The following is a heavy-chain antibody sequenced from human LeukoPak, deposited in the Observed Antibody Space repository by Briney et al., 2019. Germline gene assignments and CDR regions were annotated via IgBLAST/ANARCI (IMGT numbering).Heavy chain of an antibody. J-gene: IGHJ6*02. D-gene: IGHD4-11*01. CDR1: GGSFSGYY. CDR2: INHSGST. Sequence: PSETLSLTCAVYGGSFSGYYWSWIRQPPGKGLEWIGEINHSGSTNYNPSLKSRVTISVDTSKNQFSLKLGSVTAADTAVYYCARATVTTSYYYYGMDVWGQGTTVTVSS. CDR3: ARATVTTSYYYYGMDV. V-gene: IGHV4-34*01.